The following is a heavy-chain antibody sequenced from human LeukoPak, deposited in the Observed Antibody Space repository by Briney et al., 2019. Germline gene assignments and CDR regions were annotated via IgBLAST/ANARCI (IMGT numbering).Heavy chain of an antibody. CDR2: ISSSGSTI. CDR1: GFTFGSYE. J-gene: IGHJ4*02. CDR3: ARDRAEDGYNY. Sequence: GGSLRLSCAASGFTFGSYEMNWVRQAPGKGLEWVSYISSSGSTIYYADSVKGRFTISRDNAKNSPYLQMNSLRAEDTAVYYCARDRAEDGYNYWGQGTLVTVSS. V-gene: IGHV3-48*03. D-gene: IGHD5-24*01.